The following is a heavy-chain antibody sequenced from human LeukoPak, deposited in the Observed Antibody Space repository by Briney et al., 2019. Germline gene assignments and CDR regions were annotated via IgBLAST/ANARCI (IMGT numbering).Heavy chain of an antibody. Sequence: SETLSLTCAVYGGSFSGYYWSWLRQPPGKGLEWIGEINHSGSTNYNPSLKSRVTISVDTSKNQFSLKLSSVTAADTAVYYCARGGRNNIVVVVAAGLDIWGQGTMVTVSS. V-gene: IGHV4-34*01. CDR3: ARGGRNNIVVVVAAGLDI. CDR2: INHSGST. D-gene: IGHD2-15*01. CDR1: GGSFSGYY. J-gene: IGHJ3*02.